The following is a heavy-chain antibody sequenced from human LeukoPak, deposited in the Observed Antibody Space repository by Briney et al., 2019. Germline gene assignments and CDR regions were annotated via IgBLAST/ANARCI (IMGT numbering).Heavy chain of an antibody. Sequence: SVKVSCKASGGTFSSYAISWVRQAPGQGLEWMGGIIPIFGTANYAQKFRGRVTITADKSMRTAYMELSSLRSEDTAVYYCARDRPGRYCSTISCYSASPFDPWGQGTLVTVSS. CDR2: IIPIFGTA. J-gene: IGHJ5*02. CDR3: ARDRPGRYCSTISCYSASPFDP. V-gene: IGHV1-69*06. CDR1: GGTFSSYA. D-gene: IGHD2-2*02.